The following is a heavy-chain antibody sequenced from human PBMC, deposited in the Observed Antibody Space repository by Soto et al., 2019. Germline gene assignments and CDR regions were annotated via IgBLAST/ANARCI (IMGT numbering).Heavy chain of an antibody. CDR2: FDPEDGET. V-gene: IGHV1-24*01. CDR1: GHTLTELS. D-gene: IGHD1-1*01. J-gene: IGHJ4*02. Sequence: QVQLVQSGAEVKKPGASVKVSCKVSGHTLTELSMHWARQAPGKGLEWMGGFDPEDGETISAQKFQGRVTMTEDTSTASTLLELSSLRSEETAVYYCAAGGTRWLLSPFDYWGQGTLVTISS. CDR3: AAGGTRWLLSPFDY.